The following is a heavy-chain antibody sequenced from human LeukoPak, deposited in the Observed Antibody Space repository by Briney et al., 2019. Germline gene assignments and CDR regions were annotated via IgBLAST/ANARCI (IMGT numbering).Heavy chain of an antibody. J-gene: IGHJ4*02. V-gene: IGHV3-66*01. CDR3: ARETSWRLDY. Sequence: GGSLRLSCAASGFTVSSNYMSWVRQAPGKGLEWVSVIYSGGSTYYADSVKGRFTISRDNSKNTLYLQMNSLRAEDTAVYFCARETSWRLDYWGQGTLVTVSS. CDR1: GFTVSSNY. CDR2: IYSGGST. D-gene: IGHD2-2*01.